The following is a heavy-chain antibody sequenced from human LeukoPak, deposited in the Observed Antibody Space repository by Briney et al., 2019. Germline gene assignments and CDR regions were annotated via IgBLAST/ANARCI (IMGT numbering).Heavy chain of an antibody. CDR3: ARIPTRGVIIGGGYYYYYGMDV. V-gene: IGHV4-34*01. Sequence: SETLSLTRAVYGGSFSGYYWSWIRQPPGKGLEWIGEINHSGSTNYNPSLKSRVTISVDTSKNQFSLKLSSVTAADTAVYYCARIPTRGVIIGGGYYYYYGMDVWGQGTTVTVSS. D-gene: IGHD3-10*01. CDR2: INHSGST. CDR1: GGSFSGYY. J-gene: IGHJ6*02.